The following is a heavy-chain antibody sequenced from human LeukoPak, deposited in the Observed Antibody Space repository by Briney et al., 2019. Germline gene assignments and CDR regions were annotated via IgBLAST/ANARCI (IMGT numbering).Heavy chain of an antibody. D-gene: IGHD2-15*01. Sequence: PSETLSLTCAVYGGSFSGYYWSWIRQPPGKGLEWIGKINHSGSTNYNPSLKSRVTISVDTSKNQFSLKLSSVTAADTAVYYCARHASGHYFDSWGQGTLVTVSS. CDR1: GGSFSGYY. V-gene: IGHV4-34*01. J-gene: IGHJ4*02. CDR3: ARHASGHYFDS. CDR2: INHSGST.